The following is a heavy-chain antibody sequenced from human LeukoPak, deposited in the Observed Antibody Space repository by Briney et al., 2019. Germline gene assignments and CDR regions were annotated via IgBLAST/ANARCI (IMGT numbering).Heavy chain of an antibody. V-gene: IGHV1-46*01. CDR1: GYIFTDYY. CDR3: AKDQLERRHYYYMDV. J-gene: IGHJ6*03. CDR2: INPSGGST. Sequence: ASVKVSCKASGYIFTDYYMHWVRQAPGQGLEWMGVINPSGGSTSYAQKFQGRVTMTRDMSTSTVYMELSSLRSEDTAVYYCAKDQLERRHYYYMDVWGKGTTVTVSS. D-gene: IGHD1-1*01.